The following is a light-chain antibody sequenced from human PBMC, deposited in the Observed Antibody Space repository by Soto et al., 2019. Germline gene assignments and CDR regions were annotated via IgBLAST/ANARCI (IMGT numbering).Light chain of an antibody. J-gene: IGKJ5*01. CDR3: QQSYSTPIT. CDR1: QSISSY. Sequence: DIQMTXXPXXXXXSXXDRXTXXXRASQSISSYLNWYQQKPGKAPKLLIYAASSLQSGVPSRFSGSGSGTDFTLTISSLQPEDFATYYCQQSYSTPITFGQGTRLEI. CDR2: AAS. V-gene: IGKV1-39*01.